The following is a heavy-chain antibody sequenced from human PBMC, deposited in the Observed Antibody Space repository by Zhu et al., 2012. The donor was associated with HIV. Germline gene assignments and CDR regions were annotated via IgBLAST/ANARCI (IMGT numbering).Heavy chain of an antibody. V-gene: IGHV4-30-4*08. J-gene: IGHJ4*02. Sequence: QVQLQESGPGLVKPSQTLSLTCTVSGGSISSGDYYWSWIRQPPGRGLKWIGYIYHSGNTYYNPSLKSRLNMSVDTSKNQFSLRLSSVTAADTAVYYCARGSWRYSYVNRGQGTLVTVSS. CDR2: IYHSGNT. D-gene: IGHD5-18*01. CDR1: GGSISSGDYY. CDR3: ARGSWRYSYVN.